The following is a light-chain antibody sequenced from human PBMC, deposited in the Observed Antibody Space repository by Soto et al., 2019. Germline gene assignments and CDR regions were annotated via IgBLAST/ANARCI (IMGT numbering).Light chain of an antibody. CDR2: AAS. J-gene: IGKJ2*01. V-gene: IGKV1-39*01. CDR3: QQSYSTLYT. CDR1: QSISSY. Sequence: DIQMTQSPSSLSASVGDRVTITCRASQSISSYLNWYQQKPGKATKLLIYAASSLQSWVPSRFSGSGSGTDFTLTISSLQPEDFATYYCQQSYSTLYTFGQGTKLEIK.